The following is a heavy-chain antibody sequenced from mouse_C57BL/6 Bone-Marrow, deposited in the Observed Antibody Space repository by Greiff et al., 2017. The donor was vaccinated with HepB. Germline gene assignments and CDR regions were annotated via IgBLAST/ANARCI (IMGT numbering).Heavy chain of an antibody. CDR1: GYAFSSSW. CDR3: ARGGLTTVVAFDY. CDR2: IYPGDGDT. J-gene: IGHJ2*01. Sequence: LVESGPELVKPGASVKISCKASGYAFSSSWMNWVKQRPGKGLEWIGRIYPGDGDTNYNGKFKGKATLTADKSSSTAYMQLSSLTSEDSAVYFCARGGLTTVVAFDYWGQGTTLTVSS. V-gene: IGHV1-82*01. D-gene: IGHD1-1*01.